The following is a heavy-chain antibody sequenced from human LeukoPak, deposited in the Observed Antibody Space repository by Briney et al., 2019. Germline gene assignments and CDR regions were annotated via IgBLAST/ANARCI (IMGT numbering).Heavy chain of an antibody. V-gene: IGHV3-23*01. Sequence: PGVSLRLSCAASGFTFSSYFMSWVRQAPGKGLEWVSGISGSGGSTYYAESVRGRFTISRENAKKSLYLQMNGLRAEDTAVYYCAELGITMIGGVWGKGTTVTISS. CDR1: GFTFSSYF. J-gene: IGHJ6*04. CDR3: AELGITMIGGV. CDR2: ISGSGGST. D-gene: IGHD3-10*02.